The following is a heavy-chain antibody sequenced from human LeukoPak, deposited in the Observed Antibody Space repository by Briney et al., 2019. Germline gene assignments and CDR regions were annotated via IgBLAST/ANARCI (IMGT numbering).Heavy chain of an antibody. Sequence: ASVKVSCMVSGYTLTQLSMHWVRQAPGKGLEWMGGFDPEDGETIYAQKFQGRVTMTEDTSTDTAYMELSSLRSEDTAVYYCATEHIAAAAPTIDGDYQRRYFDYWGQGTLVTVSS. CDR2: FDPEDGET. CDR3: ATEHIAAAAPTIDGDYQRRYFDY. J-gene: IGHJ4*02. D-gene: IGHD6-13*01. CDR1: GYTLTQLS. V-gene: IGHV1-24*01.